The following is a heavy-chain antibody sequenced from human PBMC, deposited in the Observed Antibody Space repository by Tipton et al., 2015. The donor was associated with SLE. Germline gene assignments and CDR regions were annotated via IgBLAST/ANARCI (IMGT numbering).Heavy chain of an antibody. Sequence: TLSLTCTVSGGSISSGSYYWSWIRQPAGKGLEWIGRIYTSGSTNYNPSLNSRLTISVDTSKNQFSLKLSSVTAADTAVYYCARVGKDFWSGYYFDYWGQGPLVTVSS. J-gene: IGHJ4*02. V-gene: IGHV4-61*02. D-gene: IGHD3-3*01. CDR1: GGSISSGSYY. CDR2: IYTSGST. CDR3: ARVGKDFWSGYYFDY.